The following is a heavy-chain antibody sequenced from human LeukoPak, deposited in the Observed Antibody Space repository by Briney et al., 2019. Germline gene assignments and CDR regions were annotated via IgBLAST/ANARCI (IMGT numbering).Heavy chain of an antibody. CDR2: ISYDGSNK. J-gene: IGHJ4*02. V-gene: IGHV3-30*18. D-gene: IGHD3-16*01. Sequence: GGSLRLSCAASGFIFSTYGMHWVRQAPGKGLEWVAGISYDGSNKYYADSVKGRFTISRDDSKNTVDLQMNSLGREDTAVYYCAKGPGGENLWMNYWGQGTLVTVSS. CDR1: GFIFSTYG. CDR3: AKGPGGENLWMNY.